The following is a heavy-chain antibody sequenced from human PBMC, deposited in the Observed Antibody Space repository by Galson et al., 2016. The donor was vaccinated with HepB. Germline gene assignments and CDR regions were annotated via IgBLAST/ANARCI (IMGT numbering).Heavy chain of an antibody. CDR2: IYSNGTT. Sequence: SLRLSCAASAFLVTSNYMTWVRQAPGKGLTWVSVIYSNGTTHYASSVKGRFTVSRDHSKNTSYLQMNNLRPEDTAVYYCARDSGYGDFWRFDLWGQGALVSVSS. CDR1: AFLVTSNY. D-gene: IGHD3-3*01. J-gene: IGHJ4*02. CDR3: ARDSGYGDFWRFDL. V-gene: IGHV3-66*01.